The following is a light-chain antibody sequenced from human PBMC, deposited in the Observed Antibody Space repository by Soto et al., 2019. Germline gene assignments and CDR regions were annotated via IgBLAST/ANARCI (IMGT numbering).Light chain of an antibody. CDR3: SSYTSSSTLYV. CDR2: EVS. Sequence: QSALTQPASVSGSPGQSITISCTGTSSDVGGYKFVSWYQQHPGNAPKLMIYEVSNRPSGVSNRFSGSKSGNTASLTISGLQAEDEADYYCSSYTSSSTLYVFGTGTKVTVL. J-gene: IGLJ1*01. CDR1: SSDVGGYKF. V-gene: IGLV2-14*01.